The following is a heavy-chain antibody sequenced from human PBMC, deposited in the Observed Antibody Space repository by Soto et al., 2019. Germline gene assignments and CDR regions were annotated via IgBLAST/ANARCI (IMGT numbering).Heavy chain of an antibody. D-gene: IGHD4-17*01. CDR1: GYTFTSYG. J-gene: IGHJ5*02. CDR2: INGYNGHT. CDR3: ARYFVNDYGDPGWLDP. Sequence: QVHLVQSGPEVKMPGASLKVSCKASGYTFTSYGITWVRQAPGQGLEWMGWINGYNGHTKYAQKLQGRDTMTTDTSTSTAFMELRSLRSDDTAVYYCARYFVNDYGDPGWLDPWGQGTLVTVSS. V-gene: IGHV1-18*01.